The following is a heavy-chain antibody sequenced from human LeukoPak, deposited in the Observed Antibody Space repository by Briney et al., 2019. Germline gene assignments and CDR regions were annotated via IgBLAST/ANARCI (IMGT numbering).Heavy chain of an antibody. CDR1: GFTFSNYA. D-gene: IGHD2-15*01. J-gene: IGHJ4*02. V-gene: IGHV3-30-3*01. CDR2: ISHHASNQ. Sequence: GGSLRLSCAASGFTFSNYAMHWVRQAPGKGLEWVAVISHHASNQYYADSVKGRFTISRDNSKNTLYLQMNSLRTEDTAVYYCATQPCSGGSCYLGYWGQGTPVTASS. CDR3: ATQPCSGGSCYLGY.